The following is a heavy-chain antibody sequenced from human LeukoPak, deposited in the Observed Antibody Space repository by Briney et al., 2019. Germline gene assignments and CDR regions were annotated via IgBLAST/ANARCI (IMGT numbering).Heavy chain of an antibody. Sequence: ASQTLSLTCTVSGGSISSGDYYWSWIRQPPGKGLEWIGYIYYSGSTYYNPSLKSRVTISVDTSKNQFSLKLSSVTAADTAVYYCAREKVGAKSFDYWGQGTLVTVSS. J-gene: IGHJ4*02. D-gene: IGHD1-26*01. CDR1: GGSISSGDYY. CDR3: AREKVGAKSFDY. CDR2: IYYSGST. V-gene: IGHV4-30-4*08.